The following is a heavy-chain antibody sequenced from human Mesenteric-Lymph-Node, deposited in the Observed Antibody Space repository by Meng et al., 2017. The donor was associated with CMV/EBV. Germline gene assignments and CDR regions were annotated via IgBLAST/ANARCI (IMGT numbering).Heavy chain of an antibody. CDR3: ATSQINWGFSEGFDI. D-gene: IGHD7-27*01. Sequence: SETLSLTCTVSDDSITSSTYYWGWIRQPPGRGLEWIGNIYYRGSTYYNPSLESRVTISIDTSKNLLSLKLSSVTAADTAVYYCATSQINWGFSEGFDIWGQGTMVTVSS. CDR1: DDSITSSTYY. V-gene: IGHV4-39*01. J-gene: IGHJ3*02. CDR2: IYYRGST.